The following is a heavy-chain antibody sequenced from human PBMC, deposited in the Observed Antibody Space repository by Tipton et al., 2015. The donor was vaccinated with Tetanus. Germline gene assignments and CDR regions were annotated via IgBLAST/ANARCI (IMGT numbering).Heavy chain of an antibody. D-gene: IGHD3-22*01. CDR1: GDSISSGDYY. J-gene: IGHJ4*02. V-gene: IGHV4-30-4*01. CDR3: VREGYYFDGSSYYYYFDS. Sequence: TLSLTCTVSGDSISSGDYYWSWIRQPPGKGLEWIGYIYNSGSTYYNPSLKSRITISVDTSKSQFSLNLSSVTAADTAVYYCVREGYYFDGSSYYYYFDSWGQGTLVTVSS. CDR2: IYNSGST.